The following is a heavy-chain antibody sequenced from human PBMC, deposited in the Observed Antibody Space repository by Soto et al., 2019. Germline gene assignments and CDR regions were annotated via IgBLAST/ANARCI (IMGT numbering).Heavy chain of an antibody. CDR2: IDAGKANT. V-gene: IGHV1-3*01. CDR1: GYTFISYA. Sequence: ASVKVSCKASGYTFISYAIHWVRQAPGQRLEWMGWIDAGKANTKYSQKFQGRVTITRDTSASTAYMDLSSLRSEDTAVYYCARSDPFKSLWCFDYWGQGTLVTVSS. D-gene: IGHD2-21*01. J-gene: IGHJ4*02. CDR3: ARSDPFKSLWCFDY.